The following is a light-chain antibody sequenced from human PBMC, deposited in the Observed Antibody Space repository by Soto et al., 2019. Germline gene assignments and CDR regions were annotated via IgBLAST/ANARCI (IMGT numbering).Light chain of an antibody. CDR2: EAT. CDR1: QTISRW. CDR3: QHYNVYPWT. J-gene: IGKJ1*01. Sequence: DIQMTQYPSTLSASVGDRVTITCRASQTISRWLAWYQQKPGKAPKLLIYEATSLQRGVPCRFSGSGSGTEFSLSISSLHPDDCATNSCQHYNVYPWTFAQGTKVDIK. V-gene: IGKV1-5*03.